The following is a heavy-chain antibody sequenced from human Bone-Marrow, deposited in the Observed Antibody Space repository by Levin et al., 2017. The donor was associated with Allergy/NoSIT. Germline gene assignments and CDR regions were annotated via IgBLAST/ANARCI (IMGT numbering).Heavy chain of an antibody. Sequence: GGSLRLSCAASGFTFSNFAFNWVRQAPGKGLEWVAVISHDGGEKYHTKSVMGRFSISRDNSKNTVYLQVNSLISEDTAVYYCGGSRSCVSGICYEEYNGFGPWGQGIPVTVSA. CDR3: GGSRSCVSGICYEEYNGFGP. CDR2: ISHDGGEK. D-gene: IGHD2-8*01. J-gene: IGHJ5*02. CDR1: GFTFSNFA. V-gene: IGHV3-30*04.